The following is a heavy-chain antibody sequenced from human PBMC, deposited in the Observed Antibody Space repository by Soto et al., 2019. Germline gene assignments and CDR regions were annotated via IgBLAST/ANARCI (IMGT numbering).Heavy chain of an antibody. V-gene: IGHV1-3*01. D-gene: IGHD1-20*01. CDR1: GYTFTTYA. J-gene: IGHJ4*02. CDR2: INAANGNT. Sequence: QVQLVQSGAEVKKPGASVKVSCKASGYTFTTYAMHWVRQAPGQRLEWMGWINAANGNTKYSQKFQGRVTITRDTSASTPYMELSSLRSEDTAVYYCAREGPRYNWNYFDYWGQGTLVTVSS. CDR3: AREGPRYNWNYFDY.